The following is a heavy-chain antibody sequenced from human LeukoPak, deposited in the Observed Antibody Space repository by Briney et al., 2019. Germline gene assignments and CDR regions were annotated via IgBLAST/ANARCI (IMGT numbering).Heavy chain of an antibody. Sequence: GGSLRLSCAVSGFTFSSYWMYWVRQAPGKGLVWVSRINSDGISTTYADSVKGRFTISRDNAKNTLYLQMNSLRAEDTAVYYCVRSLYGSGSPYYFDYWGQGTLVTVSS. CDR3: VRSLYGSGSPYYFDY. D-gene: IGHD3-10*01. J-gene: IGHJ4*02. CDR2: INSDGIST. V-gene: IGHV3-74*03. CDR1: GFTFSSYW.